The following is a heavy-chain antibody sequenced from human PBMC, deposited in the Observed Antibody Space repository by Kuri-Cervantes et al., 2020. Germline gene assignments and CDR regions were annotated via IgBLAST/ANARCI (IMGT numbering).Heavy chain of an antibody. J-gene: IGHJ6*02. V-gene: IGHV3-53*05. D-gene: IGHD1-26*01. CDR2: IYSGGST. CDR1: GFTVSSNY. Sequence: GESLKISCAASGFTVSSNYMSWVRQAPGKGLEWVSVIYSGGSTYYADYVKGRFTISRDNSKNTLYLQMNSLRAEDTAVYYCAKYSGSYDYYYGMDVWGQGTTVTVSS. CDR3: AKYSGSYDYYYGMDV.